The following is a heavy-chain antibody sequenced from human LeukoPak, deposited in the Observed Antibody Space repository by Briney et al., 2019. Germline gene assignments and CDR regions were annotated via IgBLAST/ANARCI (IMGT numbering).Heavy chain of an antibody. CDR3: AHMFTSSWSGAFDV. CDR2: INWNDDQ. CDR1: GFSLTSNGVA. V-gene: IGHV2-5*01. D-gene: IGHD6-13*01. J-gene: IGHJ3*01. Sequence: SGPTLVKPTQTLTLTCTFSGFSLTSNGVAVAWIRPPPGKALEWLAFINWNDDQGHSPSLKSRLTITKDSSRNQVVLTMTNVDPVDSATYYCAHMFTSSWSGAFDVWGQGTMVSVSS.